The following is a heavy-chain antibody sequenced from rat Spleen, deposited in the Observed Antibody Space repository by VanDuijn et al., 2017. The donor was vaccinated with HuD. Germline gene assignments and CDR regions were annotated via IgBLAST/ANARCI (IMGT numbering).Heavy chain of an antibody. V-gene: IGHV5-25*01. Sequence: EVKLVESGGGLVQPGRSLKLSCAASGFNFNDYWMGWVRQAPKKGLEWVASITPGGDNTYYRDSVKGRFTVSRDNAKSTLYLQMDSLRSEDTATYYCATSPYYWYFDFWGPGTMVTVSS. CDR1: GFNFNDYW. CDR3: ATSPYYWYFDF. D-gene: IGHD1-12*01. CDR2: ITPGGDNT. J-gene: IGHJ1*01.